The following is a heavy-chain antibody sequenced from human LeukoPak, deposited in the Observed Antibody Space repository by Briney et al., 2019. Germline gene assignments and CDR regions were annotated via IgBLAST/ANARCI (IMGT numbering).Heavy chain of an antibody. Sequence: ASVKVSCKVSGDTLTELSMHWVRQAPGKGLEWMGGFDPEDGETIYAQKFQGRVTMTEDTSTDTAYMELSSLRSEDTAVYYCAAYGISSGYTSSWYPGRFDYWGQGTLVTVSS. D-gene: IGHD6-13*01. J-gene: IGHJ4*02. V-gene: IGHV1-24*01. CDR3: AAYGISSGYTSSWYPGRFDY. CDR1: GDTLTELS. CDR2: FDPEDGET.